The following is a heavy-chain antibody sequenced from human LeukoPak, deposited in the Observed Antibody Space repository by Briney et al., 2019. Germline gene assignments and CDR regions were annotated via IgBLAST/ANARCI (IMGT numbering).Heavy chain of an antibody. V-gene: IGHV3-30*01. D-gene: IGHD6-13*01. CDR3: AKGVAAGTWGTSFDF. CDR1: GFTFSNYP. CDR2: ISYDGNYK. Sequence: PGGSLRLSCAASGFTFSNYPIHWVRQAPGKGLEWVAVISYDGNYKYYAEPVKGRFTVSRDNSKNTVYLQMDSLRAEDTAVYYCAKGVAAGTWGTSFDFWGQGTLVTVSS. J-gene: IGHJ4*02.